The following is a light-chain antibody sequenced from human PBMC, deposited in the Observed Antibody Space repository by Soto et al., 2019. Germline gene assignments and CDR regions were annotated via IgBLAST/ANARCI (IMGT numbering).Light chain of an antibody. CDR2: LNSDGSH. CDR1: SGHSSYA. J-gene: IGLJ2*01. Sequence: QAVLTQSPSASASLGASVKLTCTLSSGHSSYAIAWHQQQPEKGPRYLMKLNSDGSHSKGDGIPDRFSGSSSGAERYLTLSSLQSEDEADYYCQTWGTGIFGGGTKVTVL. CDR3: QTWGTGI. V-gene: IGLV4-69*01.